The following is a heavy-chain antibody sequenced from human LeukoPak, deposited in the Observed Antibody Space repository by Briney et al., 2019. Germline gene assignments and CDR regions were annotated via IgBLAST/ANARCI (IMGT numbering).Heavy chain of an antibody. Sequence: SETLSLTCAVSGGSISSSNWWSWVRQPPGKGLEWIGEIYHSGSTNYNPSLKSRVTISVDKSKNQFSLKLSSVTAADTAVYYCARGGVAGTGSNYFDYWGQGTLVTVSS. J-gene: IGHJ4*02. CDR2: IYHSGST. CDR1: GGSISSSNW. D-gene: IGHD6-19*01. V-gene: IGHV4-4*02. CDR3: ARGGVAGTGSNYFDY.